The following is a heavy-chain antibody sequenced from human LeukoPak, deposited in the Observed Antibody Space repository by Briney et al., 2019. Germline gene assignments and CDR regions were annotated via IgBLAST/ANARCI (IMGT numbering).Heavy chain of an antibody. J-gene: IGHJ3*02. Sequence: PSETLSLTCTVSGGSISSYYWSWIRQPPGKGLEWIGYIYYSGSTNYNPSLKSRVTISVDTSKNQFSLELSSVTAADTAVYYCAREGWYYYDSSGENAFDIWGQGTMVTVSS. CDR1: GGSISSYY. V-gene: IGHV4-59*01. D-gene: IGHD3-22*01. CDR3: AREGWYYYDSSGENAFDI. CDR2: IYYSGST.